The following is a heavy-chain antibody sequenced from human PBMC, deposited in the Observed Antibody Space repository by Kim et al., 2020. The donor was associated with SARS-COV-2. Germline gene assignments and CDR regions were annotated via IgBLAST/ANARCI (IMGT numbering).Heavy chain of an antibody. CDR1: GGSISGYF. V-gene: IGHV4-59*01. CDR3: ARGGGLTYSAP. J-gene: IGHJ5*02. D-gene: IGHD2-15*01. CDR2: VTYSGAT. Sequence: SETLSLTCTVSGGSISGYFLSWVRQPPGKGLEWIGYVTYSGATTYTPSLKNRVSMSVDTSKNQFSLRLNSAIAADTAVYYCARGGGLTYSAPGGQGTLVT.